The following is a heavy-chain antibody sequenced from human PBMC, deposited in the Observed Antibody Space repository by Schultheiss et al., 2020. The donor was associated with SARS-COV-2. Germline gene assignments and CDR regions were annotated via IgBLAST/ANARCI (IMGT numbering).Heavy chain of an antibody. Sequence: SETLSLTCTVSGGSISSYYWSWIRQPPGKGLEWIGYIYYSGSTNYNPSLKSRVTISVDTSKNQFSLKLSSVTAADTAVYYCARLYSSSSSMDYYYYGMDVWGQGTTVTVSS. CDR3: ARLYSSSSSMDYYYYGMDV. V-gene: IGHV4-59*08. CDR2: IYYSGST. J-gene: IGHJ6*02. CDR1: GGSISSYY. D-gene: IGHD6-6*01.